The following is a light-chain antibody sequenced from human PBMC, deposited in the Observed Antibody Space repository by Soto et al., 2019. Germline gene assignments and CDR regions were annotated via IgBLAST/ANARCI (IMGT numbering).Light chain of an antibody. J-gene: IGLJ1*01. CDR1: SSDVGGYNY. CDR2: EVS. V-gene: IGLV2-14*01. Sequence: QSALTQPASVSGSPGQSITISCTGTSSDVGGYNYVSWYQQHPGKAPKLMIYEVSNRPSGVSNRIAGSKSGNTASLTISGLQAEDEADYYCSSYTSSSTRVFGTGTKLTVL. CDR3: SSYTSSSTRV.